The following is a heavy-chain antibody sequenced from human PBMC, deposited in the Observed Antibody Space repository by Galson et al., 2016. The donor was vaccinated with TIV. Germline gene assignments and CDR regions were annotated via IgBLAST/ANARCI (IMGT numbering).Heavy chain of an antibody. CDR3: ARERRFCGNECYLRYYFGMDI. D-gene: IGHD3-10*01. V-gene: IGHV3-66*02. J-gene: IGHJ6*02. Sequence: SLRLSCAGSGLTVSDNFIDWVRQAPGKGLEWVSIVYDDGTTHYTDSVRGRFTISRDHSKNTLYLQTDSLKSEDTAVHYCARERRFCGNECYLRYYFGMDIWGRGTTVTVSS. CDR1: GLTVSDNF. CDR2: VYDDGTT.